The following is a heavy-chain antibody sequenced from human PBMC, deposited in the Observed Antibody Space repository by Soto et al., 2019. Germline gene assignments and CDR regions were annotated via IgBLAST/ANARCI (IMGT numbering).Heavy chain of an antibody. CDR2: IYYSGST. D-gene: IGHD6-13*01. Sequence: PSETLSLTCTVSGGSISSGGYYWSWIRQHPGKGLEWIGYIYYSGSTYYNPSLKSRVTISVDTSKNQFSLKLSSVTAADTAVYYCARALSSSWYVWFDPWYQGTLVTVSS. J-gene: IGHJ5*02. CDR1: GGSISSGGYY. CDR3: ARALSSSWYVWFDP. V-gene: IGHV4-31*03.